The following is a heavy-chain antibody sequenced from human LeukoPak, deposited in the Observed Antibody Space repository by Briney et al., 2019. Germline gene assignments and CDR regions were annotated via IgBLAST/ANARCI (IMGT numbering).Heavy chain of an antibody. CDR3: ARHLLRFLGWLPQQLYFDY. D-gene: IGHD3-3*01. J-gene: IGHJ4*02. CDR1: GGSISSSSYY. Sequence: SETLSLTCTVSGGSISSSSYYWGWIRQPPGKGLEWIGSIYYSGSTYYNPSLKSRVTISVDTSKNQFSLKLSSVTAADTAVYYCARHLLRFLGWLPQQLYFDYWGQGTLVTVSS. CDR2: IYYSGST. V-gene: IGHV4-39*01.